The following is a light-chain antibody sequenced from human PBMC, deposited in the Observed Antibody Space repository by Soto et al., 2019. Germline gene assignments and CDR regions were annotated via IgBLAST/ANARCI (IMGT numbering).Light chain of an antibody. Sequence: ETVLTQSPGTLYFSPGERATLSCMASHSVGNSHVAWYQQRRGLPPRLLLYGASNRATGIPDRFSGSGSGADFTLTISRLEPEDFAVYFCHQYGNLPPGTFGQGARLEI. V-gene: IGKV3-20*01. J-gene: IGKJ5*01. CDR1: HSVGNSH. CDR3: HQYGNLPPGT. CDR2: GAS.